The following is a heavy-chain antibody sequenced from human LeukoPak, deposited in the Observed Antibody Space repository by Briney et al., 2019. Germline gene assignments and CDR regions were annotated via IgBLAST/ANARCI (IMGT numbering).Heavy chain of an antibody. J-gene: IGHJ3*02. V-gene: IGHV5-10-1*01. Sequence: GESLKISCKGSGYSFTSYWIIWVRQTPGKGLEWMGNFDPSDSYTKYSPSFQGHVTMSTDKSITTAYLQWSSLKASDTAMYYCARRGGGSYFRAFDIWGQGTMVTVSS. CDR2: FDPSDSYT. CDR1: GYSFTSYW. D-gene: IGHD1-26*01. CDR3: ARRGGGSYFRAFDI.